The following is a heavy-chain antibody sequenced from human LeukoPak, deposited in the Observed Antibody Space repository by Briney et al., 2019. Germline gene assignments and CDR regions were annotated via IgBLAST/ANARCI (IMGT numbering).Heavy chain of an antibody. Sequence: SETLSLTCTVSGGSISSYYWSWIRQPPGKGLEWIGYIYYTGSTNYNPSLKSRVTISLDTSKNQFSLKLNSVTAADTAVYYCARGDYGSGSYLFDYWGQGTLVTVSS. CDR1: GGSISSYY. J-gene: IGHJ4*02. D-gene: IGHD3-10*01. CDR3: ARGDYGSGSYLFDY. CDR2: IYYTGST. V-gene: IGHV4-59*01.